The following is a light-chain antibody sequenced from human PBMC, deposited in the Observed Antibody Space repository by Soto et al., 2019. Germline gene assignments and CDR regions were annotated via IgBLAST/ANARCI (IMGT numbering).Light chain of an antibody. V-gene: IGLV2-8*01. J-gene: IGLJ7*01. CDR1: SSDVGGYNF. CDR3: SSYAGNAVAYV. CDR2: EVD. Sequence: QSALTQPPSASGSLGQSVTISCTGTSSDVGGYNFVSWYQQRPGKAPKVLINEVDKRPSGVPDRFSGSKSGDTASLTVSGLQAEDEADYYCSSYAGNAVAYVFGRGTQLTVL.